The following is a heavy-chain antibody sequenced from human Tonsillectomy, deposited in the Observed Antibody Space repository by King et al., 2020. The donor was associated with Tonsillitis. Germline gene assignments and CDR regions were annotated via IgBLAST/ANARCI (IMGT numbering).Heavy chain of an antibody. CDR1: GFTFSSYA. CDR3: AKDIVVVPAAPSYFDY. D-gene: IGHD2-2*01. J-gene: IGHJ4*02. CDR2: ISGSGGST. Sequence: VQLVESGGGLVQPGGSLRLSCAASGFTFSSYAMSWVRQAQGKGLEWVSAISGSGGSTYYADSVKGRFTISRDNSKNTLYLQMNSLRAEDTAVYYCAKDIVVVPAAPSYFDYWGQGTLVTVSS. V-gene: IGHV3-23*04.